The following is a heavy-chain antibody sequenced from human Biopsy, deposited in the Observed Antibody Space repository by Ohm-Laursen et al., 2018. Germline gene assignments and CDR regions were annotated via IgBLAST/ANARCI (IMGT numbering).Heavy chain of an antibody. D-gene: IGHD3-9*01. CDR1: GGTFSNYG. CDR3: ATKLTGYFHH. Sequence: SSVKVSCKAPGGTFSNYGVNWVRQAPGQGLEWLGGNIPILGTGNYAQKFQDRVTVAADTSTSTATMELRSLRSDDTAVYYCATKLTGYFHHWGQGALVIVSS. J-gene: IGHJ1*01. CDR2: NIPILGTG. V-gene: IGHV1-69*06.